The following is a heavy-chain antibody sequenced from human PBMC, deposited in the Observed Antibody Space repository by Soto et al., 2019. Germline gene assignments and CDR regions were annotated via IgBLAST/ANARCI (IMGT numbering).Heavy chain of an antibody. Sequence: EVQLVESGGGLVQPGGSLRLSCAASGFTFSSYWMHWVRQAPGKRLVWVSRINSDGSSTSYADSVKGRFTISRDNAKNTLSLQTNSLRAEDTAVYSCAVAVAGPTAIGYWGQGTLVTVSS. J-gene: IGHJ4*02. V-gene: IGHV3-74*01. CDR1: GFTFSSYW. CDR2: INSDGSST. CDR3: AVAVAGPTAIGY. D-gene: IGHD6-19*01.